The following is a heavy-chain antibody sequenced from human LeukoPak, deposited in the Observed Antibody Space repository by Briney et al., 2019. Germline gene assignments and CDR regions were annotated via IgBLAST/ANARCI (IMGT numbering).Heavy chain of an antibody. D-gene: IGHD3-10*01. CDR3: ARGPLRRRFGELSNWFDP. CDR2: IYYSGST. J-gene: IGHJ5*02. V-gene: IGHV4-31*03. Sequence: PSETLSLTCTVSGGSISSGGYYWSWIRQHPGKGLEWIGYIYYSGSTYYNPSLKSRVTISVDTSKNQFSLKLSSVTAADTAVYYCARGPLRRRFGELSNWFDPWGQGTLVTVSS. CDR1: GGSISSGGYY.